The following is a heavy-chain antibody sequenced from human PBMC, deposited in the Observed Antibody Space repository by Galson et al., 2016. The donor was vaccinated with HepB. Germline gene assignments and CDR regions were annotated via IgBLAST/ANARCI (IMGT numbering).Heavy chain of an antibody. CDR1: GFTFNTCG. J-gene: IGHJ4*02. V-gene: IGHV3-33*01. D-gene: IGHD1-14*01. CDR2: IWSDGGNT. Sequence: SLRLSRAASGFTFNTCGMHWFRQAPGKGLEWVAVIWSDGGNTYSADSVKGRFTIPRDNSKSTLYLKMTSLRAEDTAMYYCATAPPLRTTHGYFEYWGQGTLVTVS. CDR3: ATAPPLRTTHGYFEY.